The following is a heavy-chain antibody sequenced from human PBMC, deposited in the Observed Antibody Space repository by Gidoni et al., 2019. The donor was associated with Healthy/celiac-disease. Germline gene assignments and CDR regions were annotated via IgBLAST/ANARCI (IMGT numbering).Heavy chain of an antibody. V-gene: IGHV1-46*03. Sequence: QVQLVQSGAEVKKPGASVKVSCKASGYTFTSYYMHWVRQAPGLGLEWMGIINPSGGSTSYAQKFQGRVTMTRDTSTSTVYMELSSLRSEDTAVYYCARLLGIVVVPAADDAFDIWGQGTMVTVSS. D-gene: IGHD2-2*03. CDR1: GYTFTSYY. J-gene: IGHJ3*02. CDR3: ARLLGIVVVPAADDAFDI. CDR2: INPSGGST.